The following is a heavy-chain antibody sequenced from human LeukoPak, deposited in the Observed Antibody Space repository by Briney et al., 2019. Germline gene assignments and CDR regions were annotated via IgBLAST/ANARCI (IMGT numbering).Heavy chain of an antibody. J-gene: IGHJ4*02. CDR1: GFTLSTYD. CDR2: ISSSSSFI. D-gene: IGHD3-3*01. CDR3: ATSLEWLLLN. Sequence: GGSLRLSCAASGFTLSTYDMNWVRQAPGKGLEWVSPISSSSSFIDYADSVKGRFTISRDNAKNSLSLQMTSLRAEDTAVYYCATSLEWLLLNWGQGTLVTVSS. V-gene: IGHV3-21*01.